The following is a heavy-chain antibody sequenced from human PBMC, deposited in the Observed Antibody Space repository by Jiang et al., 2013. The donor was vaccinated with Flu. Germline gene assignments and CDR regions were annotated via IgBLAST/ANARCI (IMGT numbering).Heavy chain of an antibody. D-gene: IGHD5-24*01. CDR1: GFTFSDNY. J-gene: IGHJ5*02. Sequence: VQLVESGGGLVKPGGSLRLSCAASGFTFSDNYMNWIRQAPGKGLEWVSYISSSSGYTNYADSVKGRFTISRDYAKNSLYLQMNSLRAEDTAVYYCARDSRPVELAIILSFDPLGQGTLVTVSS. V-gene: IGHV3-11*06. CDR2: ISSSSGYT. CDR3: ARDSRPVELAIILSFDP.